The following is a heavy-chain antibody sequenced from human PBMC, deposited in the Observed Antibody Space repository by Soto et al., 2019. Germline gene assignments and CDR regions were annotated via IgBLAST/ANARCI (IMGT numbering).Heavy chain of an antibody. J-gene: IGHJ5*02. CDR2: IYYSGST. D-gene: IGHD2-15*01. V-gene: IGHV4-31*03. CDR1: GGSISSGGYY. CDR3: ARDLSGYCSGGSCYSGSWFDP. Sequence: SETLSLTCTVSGGSISSGGYYWSWIRQHPGKGLEWIGYIYYSGSTYYNPSLKSRVTISVDTSKNQFSLKLSSVTAADTAVYYCARDLSGYCSGGSCYSGSWFDPWGQGTLVTVSS.